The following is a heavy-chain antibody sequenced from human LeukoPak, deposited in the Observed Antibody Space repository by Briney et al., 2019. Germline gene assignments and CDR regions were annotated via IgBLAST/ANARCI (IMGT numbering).Heavy chain of an antibody. Sequence: GGSLRLSCAASGFTFSSYSMNWVRQAPGKGLEWVSSISSSSSYIYYADSVKGRFTISRDNAKNSLYLQMNSLRAEDTAVYYCARDGNYRYCSGGSWHPAGMDVWGQGTTVTVSS. CDR2: ISSSSSYI. D-gene: IGHD2-15*01. CDR3: ARDGNYRYCSGGSWHPAGMDV. V-gene: IGHV3-21*01. CDR1: GFTFSSYS. J-gene: IGHJ6*02.